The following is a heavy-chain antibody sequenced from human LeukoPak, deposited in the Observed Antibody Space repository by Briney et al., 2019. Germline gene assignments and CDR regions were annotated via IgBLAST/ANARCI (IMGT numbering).Heavy chain of an antibody. CDR3: ARDPNTALVERFFDY. CDR2: INNDGSST. Sequence: PGGSLRLSCAASGFTFSSHWMHWVRHAPGKGLVWVSRINNDGSSTSYADSVKGRFTISRDNAKNTLYLQMNSLRAEDTAMYYCARDPNTALVERFFDYWGQGTLVTVSS. CDR1: GFTFSSHW. V-gene: IGHV3-74*01. J-gene: IGHJ4*02. D-gene: IGHD5-18*01.